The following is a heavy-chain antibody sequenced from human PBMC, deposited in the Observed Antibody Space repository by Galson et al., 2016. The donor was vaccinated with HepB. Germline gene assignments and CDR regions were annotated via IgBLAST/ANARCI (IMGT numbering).Heavy chain of an antibody. Sequence: QSGAEVTKPGESLKISCKGSGYKFTNYWIGWVRQMPGKGLEWMGIIYPGDSETRYSPSFQGQVTITVDKSLSTAYLQWSSLKASDTATVYCAILRRQCSSTSCYGGGFDYWGQGTLVTVSS. V-gene: IGHV5-51*03. J-gene: IGHJ4*02. CDR1: GYKFTNYW. CDR2: IYPGDSET. CDR3: AILRRQCSSTSCYGGGFDY. D-gene: IGHD2-2*01.